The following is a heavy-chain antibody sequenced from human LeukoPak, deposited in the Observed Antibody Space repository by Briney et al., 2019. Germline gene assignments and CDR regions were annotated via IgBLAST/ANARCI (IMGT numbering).Heavy chain of an antibody. CDR3: ARESGYSGGPFDY. V-gene: IGHV4-31*03. CDR1: GGSINSGGYY. D-gene: IGHD6-19*01. Sequence: SETLSLTCNVSGGSINSGGYYWSWIRQRPGKGLEYFGYIYSSGSTYYNPSLKSRVTISMDTSKNQFSLTLTSVTAADTAVYYCARESGYSGGPFDYWGQGTLVTVSS. CDR2: IYSSGST. J-gene: IGHJ4*02.